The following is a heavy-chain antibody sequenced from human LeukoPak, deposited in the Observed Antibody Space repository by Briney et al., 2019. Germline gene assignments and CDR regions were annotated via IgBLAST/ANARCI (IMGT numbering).Heavy chain of an antibody. D-gene: IGHD1-14*01. J-gene: IGHJ4*02. CDR3: ARSNQADDY. CDR2: INPGGSSI. Sequence: PGRSLRLSCAAAGFTFSSYAMSWVRQLPGKGLVWVARINPGGSSITYADSVKGRFTISRDNAKNTLYLQMDSLRAEDTGVYYCARSNQADDYWGQGTLVTVSS. V-gene: IGHV3-74*01. CDR1: GFTFSSYA.